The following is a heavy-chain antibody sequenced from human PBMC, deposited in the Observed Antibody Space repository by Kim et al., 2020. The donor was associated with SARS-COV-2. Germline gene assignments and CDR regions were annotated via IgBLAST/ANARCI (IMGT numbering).Heavy chain of an antibody. CDR1: GGSISSSSYY. CDR3: ARHRSNWFDP. V-gene: IGHV4-39*01. Sequence: SETLSLTCTVSGGSISSSSYYWGWIRQPPGKGLEWIGSIYYSGSTYYNPSIKSRVTISVDTSKNQFSLKLSSVTAADTAVYYCARHRSNWFDPWGQGTLVTVSS. CDR2: IYYSGST. J-gene: IGHJ5*02.